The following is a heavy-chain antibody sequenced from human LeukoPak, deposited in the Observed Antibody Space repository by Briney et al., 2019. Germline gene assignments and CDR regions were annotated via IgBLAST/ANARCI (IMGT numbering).Heavy chain of an antibody. D-gene: IGHD1-26*01. CDR2: IYYSGST. V-gene: IGHV4-39*07. CDR1: GGSISSSSYY. CDR3: ARADGSYLFDY. J-gene: IGHJ4*02. Sequence: SETLSLTCTVSGGSISSSSYYWGWIRQPPGKGLEWIGSIYYSGSTNYNPSLKSRVTISVDTSKNQFSLKLSSVTAADTAVYYCARADGSYLFDYWGQGALVTVSS.